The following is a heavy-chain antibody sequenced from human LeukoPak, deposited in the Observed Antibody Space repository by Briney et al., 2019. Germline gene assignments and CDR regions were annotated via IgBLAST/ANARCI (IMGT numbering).Heavy chain of an antibody. J-gene: IGHJ6*02. V-gene: IGHV1-69*13. CDR3: ARDQKDRHSGSYSRWYGMDV. Sequence: SVKVSCKASGGTFSSYAISWVRQAPGQGLEWMGGIIPIFGTAKYAQKFQGRVTITADESTSTAYMELSSLRSEDTAVYYCARDQKDRHSGSYSRWYGMDVWGQGTTVTVSS. CDR2: IIPIFGTA. D-gene: IGHD1-26*01. CDR1: GGTFSSYA.